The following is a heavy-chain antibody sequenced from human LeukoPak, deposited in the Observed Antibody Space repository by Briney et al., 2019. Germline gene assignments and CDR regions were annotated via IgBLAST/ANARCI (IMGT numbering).Heavy chain of an antibody. Sequence: PGGSLRLSCAASGFTFDDYGMSWVRQAPGKGLEWVSGINWNGGSTGYADSVKGRFTISRDNAKNSLYLQMNSLRAEDTALYYCARDEAYYYDSSDYPTAAYYFDYWGQGTLVTVSS. D-gene: IGHD3-22*01. CDR2: INWNGGST. J-gene: IGHJ4*02. V-gene: IGHV3-20*04. CDR3: ARDEAYYYDSSDYPTAAYYFDY. CDR1: GFTFDDYG.